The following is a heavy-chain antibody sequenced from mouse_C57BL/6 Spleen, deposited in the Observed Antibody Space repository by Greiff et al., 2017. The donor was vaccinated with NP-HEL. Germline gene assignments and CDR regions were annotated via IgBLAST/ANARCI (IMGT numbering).Heavy chain of an antibody. CDR3: ATNSFAY. Sequence: DVHLVESGGGLVKPGGSLNLSCAASGFTFSDYGMHWVRQAPEKGLEWVAYISSGSSTIYYADTVKGRFTISRDNAKNTLFLQMTSLRSEDTAMYYCATNSFAYWGQGTLVTVSA. D-gene: IGHD4-1*01. V-gene: IGHV5-17*01. J-gene: IGHJ3*01. CDR2: ISSGSSTI. CDR1: GFTFSDYG.